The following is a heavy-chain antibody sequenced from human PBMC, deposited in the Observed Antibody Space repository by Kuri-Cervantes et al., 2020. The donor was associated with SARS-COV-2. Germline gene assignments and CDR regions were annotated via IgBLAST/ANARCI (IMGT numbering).Heavy chain of an antibody. CDR3: ARERGLRGWFDP. J-gene: IGHJ5*02. Sequence: GGSLRLSCAASGFTFSSYAMSWVRQAPGKGLEWVSVIYSGGSTYYADSVKGRGGGGGGGGGDTLYLQMNSLRAEDTAVYYCARERGLRGWFDPWGQGTLVTVSS. CDR2: IYSGGST. V-gene: IGHV3-53*01. CDR1: GFTFSSYA.